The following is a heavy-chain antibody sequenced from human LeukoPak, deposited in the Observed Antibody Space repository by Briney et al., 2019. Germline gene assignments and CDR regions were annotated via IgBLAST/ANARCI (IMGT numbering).Heavy chain of an antibody. J-gene: IGHJ4*02. V-gene: IGHV4-59*11. CDR2: ITHSGST. CDR1: GGTISSHY. Sequence: SESLSLTCTVSGGTISSHYWTWIRQAPGKGLEWMGDITHSGSTSYYRSLKSRVTISIDTSKNHYSLNLSSVTAADTAVYYCARSGGYSSSWSLWGQGTQVSVSS. CDR3: ARSGGYSSSWSL. D-gene: IGHD6-13*01.